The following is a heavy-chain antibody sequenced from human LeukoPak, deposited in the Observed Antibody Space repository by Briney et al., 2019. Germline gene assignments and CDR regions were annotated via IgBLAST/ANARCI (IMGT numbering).Heavy chain of an antibody. Sequence: PGGSLRLSCAASGFTFSSYAMHWVRQAPGKGLEWVAVISYDGSNKYYADSVKGRFTISRDNSKNTLYLQMNSLRAEDTAVYYCGVIDYWGQGTLVTVSS. CDR1: GFTFSSYA. V-gene: IGHV3-30-3*01. J-gene: IGHJ4*02. CDR2: ISYDGSNK. D-gene: IGHD3-10*01. CDR3: GVIDY.